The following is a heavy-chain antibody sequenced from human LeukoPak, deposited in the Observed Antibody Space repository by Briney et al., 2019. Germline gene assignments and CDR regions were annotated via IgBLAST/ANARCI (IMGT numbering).Heavy chain of an antibody. J-gene: IGHJ3*02. Sequence: ASVRVSCKASGYTFTAYYMHWVRQAPGQGLEWMGWINPNSGGTNYAQKFQGRVTMTRDTSISTAYMELSRLRSDDTAVYYCWYYYDSSNAVVNAFDIWGQGTMVTVSS. CDR3: WYYYDSSNAVVNAFDI. V-gene: IGHV1-2*02. D-gene: IGHD3-22*01. CDR2: INPNSGGT. CDR1: GYTFTAYY.